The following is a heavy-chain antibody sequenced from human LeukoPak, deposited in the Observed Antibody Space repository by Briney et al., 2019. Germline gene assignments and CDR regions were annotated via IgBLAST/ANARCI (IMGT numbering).Heavy chain of an antibody. CDR1: GGSISSYY. CDR2: IYTSGST. J-gene: IGHJ4*02. CDR3: ASRTQRHERGAFFNY. D-gene: IGHD1-1*01. Sequence: TSETLSLTCTVSGGSISSYYWSWIRQPAGKGLEWIGRIYTSGSTNYNPSLKSRITMSIDTCKNQFSLTLGSVTAADTAVYYCASRTQRHERGAFFNYWGQGTLVTVSS. V-gene: IGHV4-4*07.